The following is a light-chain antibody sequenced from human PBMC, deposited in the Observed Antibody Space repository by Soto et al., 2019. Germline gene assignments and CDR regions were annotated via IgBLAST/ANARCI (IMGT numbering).Light chain of an antibody. Sequence: QSALTQPASVSGSPGQSITISCTGTTSDVGGYNFVSWYQHHPGKAPKLMIYEVSNRPSGVSNRFSGSKSGNTASLTISGLQAEDEGDYYCASYTTGSTLVVFGGGTKVTVL. CDR2: EVS. J-gene: IGLJ3*02. V-gene: IGLV2-14*01. CDR1: TSDVGGYNF. CDR3: ASYTTGSTLVV.